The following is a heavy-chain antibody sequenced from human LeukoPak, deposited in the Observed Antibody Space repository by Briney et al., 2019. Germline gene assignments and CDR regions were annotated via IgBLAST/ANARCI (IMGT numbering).Heavy chain of an antibody. CDR3: ARVRKAAAGRGGFDY. CDR2: IYHSGST. Sequence: TSETLSLTCAVSGYSISSGYYWGWIRQPPGKGLEWIGSIYHSGSTYYNPSLKSRVTISVDTSKNQFSLKLSSVTAADTAVYYCARVRKAAAGRGGFDYWGQGTLVTVSS. D-gene: IGHD6-13*01. V-gene: IGHV4-38-2*01. CDR1: GYSISSGYY. J-gene: IGHJ4*02.